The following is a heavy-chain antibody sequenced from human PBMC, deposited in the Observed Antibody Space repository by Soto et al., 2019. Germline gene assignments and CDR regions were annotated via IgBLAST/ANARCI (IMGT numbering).Heavy chain of an antibody. Sequence: QVQLVQSGAEVKKPGSSVKVSCKASGGTFSSYAISWVRQAPGQGLEWMGGIIPIFGTANYAQKFQGRVTITADESTSTAYMELGSLRSEDTAVYYCARDLGRITAPHYGMDVWGQGTTVTVSS. CDR3: ARDLGRITAPHYGMDV. CDR2: IIPIFGTA. J-gene: IGHJ6*02. D-gene: IGHD6-6*01. V-gene: IGHV1-69*01. CDR1: GGTFSSYA.